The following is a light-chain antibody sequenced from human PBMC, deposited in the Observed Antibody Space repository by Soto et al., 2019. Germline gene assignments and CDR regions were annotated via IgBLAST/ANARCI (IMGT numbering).Light chain of an antibody. CDR1: QGIYNY. CDR2: AAS. Sequence: DIQMTQSPSSLSASVGDSVTITCRASQGIYNYLAWYQQKPGKVPKLLIYAASTLQSGVPSRFSGSGSGTDFTLTISSLQPEDGATYYCQKYNSAPQTFGQGTKVDIK. CDR3: QKYNSAPQT. V-gene: IGKV1-27*01. J-gene: IGKJ1*01.